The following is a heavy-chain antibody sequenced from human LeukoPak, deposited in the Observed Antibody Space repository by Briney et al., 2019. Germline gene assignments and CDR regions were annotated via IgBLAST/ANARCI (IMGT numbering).Heavy chain of an antibody. V-gene: IGHV1-18*01. Sequence: GASVKVSCKASGYTFTSYGISRVRQAPGQGLEWMGWISAYNGNTNYAQKLQGRVTMTTDTSTSTAYMELRSLRSDDTAVYYCARRTQAAAAPADDYWGQGTLVTVSS. CDR2: ISAYNGNT. CDR1: GYTFTSYG. D-gene: IGHD6-13*01. J-gene: IGHJ4*02. CDR3: ARRTQAAAAPADDY.